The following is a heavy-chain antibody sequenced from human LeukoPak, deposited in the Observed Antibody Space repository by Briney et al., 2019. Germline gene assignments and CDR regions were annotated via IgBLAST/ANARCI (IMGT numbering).Heavy chain of an antibody. Sequence: GGSLRLSCGASGFTFTYYGMHWVRQAPGKGVEWVTFVRSDGSDKYYADSVKGRFTVSRDNSKNTLYLQMKSLRAEDTAVYYCAKGGGYEAQYYYYYLDVWGKGTTVTISS. CDR1: GFTFTYYG. CDR3: AKGGGYEAQYYYYYLDV. D-gene: IGHD5-12*01. V-gene: IGHV3-30*02. J-gene: IGHJ6*03. CDR2: VRSDGSDK.